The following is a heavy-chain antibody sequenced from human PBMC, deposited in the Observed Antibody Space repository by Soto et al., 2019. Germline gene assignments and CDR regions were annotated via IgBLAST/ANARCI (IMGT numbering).Heavy chain of an antibody. Sequence: DVQLVESGGGLVQPGRSLRLSCAASGFTFDDYAMHWVRQAPGKGLEWVSGISWNRGSIGYADSVKGRFTISRDNAKNSLYLQMNTLRAEDTALYYCATLAAIIALAGPDDAFDIWGQGTMVTVSS. CDR1: GFTFDDYA. CDR3: ATLAAIIALAGPDDAFDI. D-gene: IGHD6-19*01. V-gene: IGHV3-9*01. CDR2: ISWNRGSI. J-gene: IGHJ3*02.